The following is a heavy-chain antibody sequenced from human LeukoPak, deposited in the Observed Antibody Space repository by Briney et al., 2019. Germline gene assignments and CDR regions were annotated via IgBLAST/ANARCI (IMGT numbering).Heavy chain of an antibody. CDR3: ASSRGGGLSMDFDY. Sequence: PSETLSLTCTVSGGSISSYYWSWIRQPPGKGLEWIGYIYYSGSTNYNPSLKSRVTISVDTSKNRFSLKLSSVTAADTAVYYCASSRGGGLSMDFDYWGQGTLVTVSS. CDR2: IYYSGST. J-gene: IGHJ4*02. CDR1: GGSISSYY. D-gene: IGHD3-10*01. V-gene: IGHV4-59*01.